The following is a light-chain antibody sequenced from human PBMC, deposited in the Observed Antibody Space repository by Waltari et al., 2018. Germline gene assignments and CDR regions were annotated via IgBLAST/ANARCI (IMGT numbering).Light chain of an antibody. CDR1: QTVSAW. V-gene: IGKV1-5*03. CDR2: KAS. CDR3: QHYNNYSGT. J-gene: IGKJ1*01. Sequence: DIQMTQSPSTLSASVGDTVTIPCRASQTVSAWLAGYQQKPGNAPKLLIYKASNLKSGVPSRFSGSGSGTEFTLTISSLQPDDFATYYCQHYNNYSGTFGQGTRVELK.